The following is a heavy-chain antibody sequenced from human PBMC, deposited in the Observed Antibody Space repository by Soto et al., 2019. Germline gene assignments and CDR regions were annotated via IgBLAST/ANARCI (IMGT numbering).Heavy chain of an antibody. J-gene: IGHJ6*02. CDR2: IGESGTPT. Sequence: HPGGSLRLSCAASGLTFSSYAMKWVRQAPGKGLEWVSLIGESGTPTYYADSVKGRFTISRDNSGNTLFLEMYSLRAEDTAVYYCARYIPGVRYYGMDVWGQGTTVTVSS. CDR3: ARYIPGVRYYGMDV. V-gene: IGHV3-23*01. CDR1: GLTFSSYA. D-gene: IGHD2-2*01.